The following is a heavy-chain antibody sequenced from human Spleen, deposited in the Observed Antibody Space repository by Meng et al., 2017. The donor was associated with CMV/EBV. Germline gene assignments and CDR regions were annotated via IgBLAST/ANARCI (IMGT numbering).Heavy chain of an antibody. CDR2: VNPNSGGT. V-gene: IGHV1-2*02. J-gene: IGHJ4*02. D-gene: IGHD2-2*01. CDR1: GYTFTDYF. CDR3: ARESGCSSTSCCNDC. Sequence: SGYTFTDYFIHWVRQAPGQGLEWMGWVNPNSGGTSYAQKFQGRVSMTRDTSISTAYMELSRLTSDDTAVYYCARESGCSSTSCCNDCWGQGTVVTVSS.